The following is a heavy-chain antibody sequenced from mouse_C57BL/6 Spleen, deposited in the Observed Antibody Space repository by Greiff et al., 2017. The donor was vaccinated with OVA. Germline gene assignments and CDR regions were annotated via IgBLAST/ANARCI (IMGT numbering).Heavy chain of an antibody. CDR2: IHPNSGST. J-gene: IGHJ4*01. CDR1: GYTFTSYW. CDR3: ASQAAQAYAMDY. D-gene: IGHD3-2*02. Sequence: VQLQQPGAELVKPGASVKLSCKASGYTFTSYWMHWVKQRPGQGLEWIGMIHPNSGSTNYNEKFKSKATLTVEQSSSTAYMQLSSLTSEDSAVYYCASQAAQAYAMDYWGQGTSVTVSS. V-gene: IGHV1-64*01.